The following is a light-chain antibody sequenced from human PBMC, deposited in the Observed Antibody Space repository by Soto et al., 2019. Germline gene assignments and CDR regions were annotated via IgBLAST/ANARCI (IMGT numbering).Light chain of an antibody. CDR1: QSLSNN. V-gene: IGKV3-15*01. CDR3: QQYNNWPPYT. Sequence: EIVMTQSPATLSVSPGERATLSCRASQSLSNNLAWYQQKSGQAPRLLIYGASTSATGIPARFSGSGSGTEFTLTISSLQSEDFAVYYCQQYNNWPPYTFGQGTKLEIK. CDR2: GAS. J-gene: IGKJ2*01.